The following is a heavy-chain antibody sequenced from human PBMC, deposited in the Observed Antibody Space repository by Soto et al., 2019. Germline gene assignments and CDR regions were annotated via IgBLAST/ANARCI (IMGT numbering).Heavy chain of an antibody. CDR2: IDTYGSAT. J-gene: IGHJ3*02. CDR3: ARVLKSSGWDNDVFDI. CDR1: GFTFSSYW. D-gene: IGHD6-19*01. Sequence: GGSLRLSCAASGFTFSSYWTHWVRQAPGKGLVWVSRIDTYGSATRYADSVKGRFTISRDNAKNTLYLQMNTLRAEDTAVYYCARVLKSSGWDNDVFDIWGQGTMVTVSS. V-gene: IGHV3-74*01.